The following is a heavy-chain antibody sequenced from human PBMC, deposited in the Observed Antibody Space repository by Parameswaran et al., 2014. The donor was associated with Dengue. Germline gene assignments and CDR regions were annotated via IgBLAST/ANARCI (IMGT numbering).Heavy chain of an antibody. V-gene: IGHV4-34*01. Sequence: WIRQPPGKGLEWIGEINHSGSTNYNPSLKSRVTISVDTSKNQFSLKLSSVTAADTAVYYCARGYYSNYVTFYYGMDVWGQGTTVTVSS. D-gene: IGHD4-11*01. CDR3: ARGYYSNYVTFYYGMDV. CDR2: INHSGST. J-gene: IGHJ6*02.